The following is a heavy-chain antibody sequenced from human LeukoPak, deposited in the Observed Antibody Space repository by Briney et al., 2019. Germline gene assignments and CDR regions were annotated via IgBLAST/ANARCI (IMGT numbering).Heavy chain of an antibody. CDR2: INHSGST. CDR3: ARGRAPGY. CDR1: GGSFSGYY. Sequence: SETLSLTCAVYGGSFSGYYWSWIRQPPGKGLEWIGEINHSGSTNYNPSLKSRVTISVDTSKNQFSLKLSSVTAADAAVYYCARGRAPGYWGQGTLVTVSS. V-gene: IGHV4-34*01. J-gene: IGHJ4*02.